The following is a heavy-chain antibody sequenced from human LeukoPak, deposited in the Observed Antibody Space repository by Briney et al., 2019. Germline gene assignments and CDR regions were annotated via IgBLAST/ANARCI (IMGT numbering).Heavy chain of an antibody. J-gene: IGHJ4*02. V-gene: IGHV3-30-3*01. CDR2: ISYDGSNK. CDR1: GFTFSSYA. CDR3: ARDPVDGDYEVYFDY. Sequence: GGSLRLSCAASGFTFSSYAMHWVRQAPGKELEWVAVISYDGSNKYYADSVKGRFTISRDNSKNTLYLQMNSLRAEDTAVYYCARDPVDGDYEVYFDYWGQGTLVTVSS. D-gene: IGHD4-17*01.